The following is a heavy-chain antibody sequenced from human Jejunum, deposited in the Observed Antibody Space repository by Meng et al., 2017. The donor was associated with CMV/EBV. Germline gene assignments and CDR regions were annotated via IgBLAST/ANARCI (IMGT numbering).Heavy chain of an antibody. D-gene: IGHD3-10*01. CDR3: ARDMSSPYFDY. CDR1: GFTFRTYS. CDR2: ISTSSNYI. V-gene: IGHV3-21*01. Sequence: AASGFTFRTYSMNWVRQAPGKGLEWVSFISTSSNYIYYSDSVKGRFTISRDNAKNSLYLQMNSLRAEDTALYYCARDMSSPYFDYWGQGARVTVSS. J-gene: IGHJ4*02.